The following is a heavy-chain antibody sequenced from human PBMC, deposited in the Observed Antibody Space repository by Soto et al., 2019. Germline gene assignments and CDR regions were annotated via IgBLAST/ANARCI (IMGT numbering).Heavy chain of an antibody. CDR3: ARVFKDQLSSGWYDRWLYYFDY. J-gene: IGHJ4*02. V-gene: IGHV1-69*01. CDR1: GGTFSSYA. D-gene: IGHD6-19*01. CDR2: IIPIFGTA. Sequence: QVQLVQSGAEVKKPGSSVKVSCKASGGTFSSYAISWVRQAPGQGLEWMGGIIPIFGTANYAQKFQGRVTITADESTSTAYMELSSLRSEDTAVYYCARVFKDQLSSGWYDRWLYYFDYWGQGTLVTVSS.